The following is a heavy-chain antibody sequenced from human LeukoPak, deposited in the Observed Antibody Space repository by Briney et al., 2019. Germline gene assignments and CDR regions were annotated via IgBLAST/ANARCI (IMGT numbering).Heavy chain of an antibody. CDR3: ARILNYYGSGSYYNGGDY. CDR2: IYYSGST. J-gene: IGHJ4*02. D-gene: IGHD3-10*01. Sequence: KPSETLSLTCTVSGGSISSSSYYWGWIRQPPGKGLEWIGSIYYSGSTYYNPSLKSRVTISVDTSKNQFSLKLSSVTAADTAVYYCARILNYYGSGSYYNGGDYWGQGTLVPVSS. V-gene: IGHV4-39*01. CDR1: GGSISSSSYY.